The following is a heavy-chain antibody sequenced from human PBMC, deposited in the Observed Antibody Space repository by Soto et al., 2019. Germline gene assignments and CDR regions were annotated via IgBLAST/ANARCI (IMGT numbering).Heavy chain of an antibody. CDR2: IYYSGST. J-gene: IGHJ6*02. CDR3: ARGFAEQWELTFYYYYYGMDV. CDR1: GGSISSGGYY. Sequence: SETLSLTCTVSGGSISSGGYYWSWIRQHPGKGLEWIGYIYYSGSTYYNPSLKSRVTISVDTSKNQLSLKLSSVTAADTAVYYCARGFAEQWELTFYYYYYGMDVWGQGTTVTVSS. D-gene: IGHD1-26*01. V-gene: IGHV4-31*03.